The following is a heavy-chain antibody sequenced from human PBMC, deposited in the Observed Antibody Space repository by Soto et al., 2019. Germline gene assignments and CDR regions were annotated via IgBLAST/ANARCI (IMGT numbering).Heavy chain of an antibody. CDR2: INPNSGGT. V-gene: IGHV1-2*02. D-gene: IGHD3-22*01. CDR1: GYTFTGYY. J-gene: IGHJ5*02. Sequence: ASVKVSCKASGYTFTGYYMHWVRQAPGQGLEWMGWINPNSGGTNYAQKFQGRVTMTRDTSISTAYMELSRLRFDDTAVYYCARDYPPDYYDSSDYYFGGWFDLWGQGTLVTVSS. CDR3: ARDYPPDYYDSSDYYFGGWFDL.